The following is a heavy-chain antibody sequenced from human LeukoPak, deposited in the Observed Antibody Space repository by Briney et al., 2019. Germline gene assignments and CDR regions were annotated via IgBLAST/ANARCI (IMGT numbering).Heavy chain of an antibody. Sequence: PGGSLRLSCAASGFNWMSWVRQAPGKGLEWVASIKQDGSEKNYVDSVKGRFTISRDNAKNSLYLQMNSLRAEDTAIYYCARMQYYFDTSDRPEHDAFDIWGQGTMVTVSS. CDR3: ARMQYYFDTSDRPEHDAFDI. D-gene: IGHD3-22*01. CDR2: IKQDGSEK. V-gene: IGHV3-7*01. J-gene: IGHJ3*02. CDR1: GFNW.